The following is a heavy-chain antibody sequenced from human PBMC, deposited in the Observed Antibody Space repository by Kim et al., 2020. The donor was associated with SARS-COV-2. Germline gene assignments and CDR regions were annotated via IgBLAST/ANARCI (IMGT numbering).Heavy chain of an antibody. V-gene: IGHV3-23*01. CDR2: IRKTGGST. Sequence: GGSLRLSCAASGFTFSSYDMTWVRQAPVKGLEWVSTIRKTGGSTYYTDSVEGRFTISRDNSKNTLYLQMNSLRVEDTAVYYCAKGQGFDYWGQGTLVTVSS. J-gene: IGHJ4*02. CDR3: AKGQGFDY. CDR1: GFTFSSYD.